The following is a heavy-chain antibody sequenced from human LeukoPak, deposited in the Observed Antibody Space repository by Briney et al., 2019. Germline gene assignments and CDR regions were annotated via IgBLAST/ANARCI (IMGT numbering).Heavy chain of an antibody. J-gene: IGHJ4*02. D-gene: IGHD3-10*01. CDR1: GGTFSSYA. CDR2: IIPIFDTA. V-gene: IGHV1-69*05. CDR3: ARTMVRGVIVGFDY. Sequence: SVKVSCKASGGTFSSYAISWVRQAPGQGLEWMGGIIPIFDTANYAQKFQGRVTITTDESTSTAYMELSSLRSEDTAVYYCARTMVRGVIVGFDYWGQGTLVTVSS.